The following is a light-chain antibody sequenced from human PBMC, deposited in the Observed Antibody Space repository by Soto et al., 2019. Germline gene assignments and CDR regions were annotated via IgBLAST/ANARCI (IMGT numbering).Light chain of an antibody. CDR1: QSISSW. J-gene: IGKJ1*01. Sequence: DLPMTQSPSTLSASVGDRVTITCRASQSISSWLAWYQQKPGKAPKLLIYKASTLESEVPSRFSGSGSGTEFTLTISSLQPDDFATYYCQQYNTYWTFGQGTKVEIK. CDR3: QQYNTYWT. V-gene: IGKV1-5*03. CDR2: KAS.